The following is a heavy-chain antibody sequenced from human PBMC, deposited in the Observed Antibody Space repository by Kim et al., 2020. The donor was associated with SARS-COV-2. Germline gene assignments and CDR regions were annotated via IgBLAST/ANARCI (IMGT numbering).Heavy chain of an antibody. CDR3: ARDLPITTFGLVITSQDYYYNCGMDV. J-gene: IGHJ6*01. Sequence: GGSLRLSCAACGFTFSSYSMNWVRQAAGKGLEWVLSISSSSSYVYYADSVKGRFTISRENAKNSLSQQMNSLRAEDTAVYYCARDLPITTFGLVITSQDYYYNCGMDVWRQWTTVTVSS. CDR2: ISSSSSYV. D-gene: IGHD3-3*01. CDR1: GFTFSSYS. V-gene: IGHV3-21*03.